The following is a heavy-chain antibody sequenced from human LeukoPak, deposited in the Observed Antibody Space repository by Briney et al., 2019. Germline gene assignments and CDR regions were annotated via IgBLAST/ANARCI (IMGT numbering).Heavy chain of an antibody. J-gene: IGHJ4*02. Sequence: SQTLSLTCAISGDSVSSNTAAWNWIRQSPSRGLEWLGRTYYRSKWYNDYAVSMKSRITINPDTSKDQFSLQLNSVTPEDTAVYYCARDAGSGWSSFDYWGQGTLVTVSS. CDR2: TYYRSKWYN. CDR3: ARDAGSGWSSFDY. V-gene: IGHV6-1*01. CDR1: GDSVSSNTAA. D-gene: IGHD6-19*01.